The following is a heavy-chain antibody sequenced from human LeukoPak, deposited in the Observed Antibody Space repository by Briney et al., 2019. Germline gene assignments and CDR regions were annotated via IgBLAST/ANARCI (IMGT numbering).Heavy chain of an antibody. Sequence: GASVKVSCQASGYTFTGYYMHWVRQAPGQGLEWMGWINPNSGGTNYAQKFQGRVTMTRDTSISTAYMELSRLRSDDTAVYYCARDRYYYDSSGYFVPFDYWGQGTLVTVSS. V-gene: IGHV1-2*02. CDR1: GYTFTGYY. D-gene: IGHD3-22*01. J-gene: IGHJ4*02. CDR2: INPNSGGT. CDR3: ARDRYYYDSSGYFVPFDY.